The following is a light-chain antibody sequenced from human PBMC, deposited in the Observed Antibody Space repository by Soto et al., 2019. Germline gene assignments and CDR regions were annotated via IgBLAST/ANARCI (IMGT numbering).Light chain of an antibody. CDR3: QLYHSYST. V-gene: IGKV1-5*01. Sequence: IQMTQSPSTLSASVGDRVTISCRASQSFSGMLAWYQKKPGKAPKLLIYDASSLESGVPSRFRRSGSGTEFTLTIISLQPDDFATYFCQLYHSYSTFGQGTKLEIK. CDR1: QSFSGM. CDR2: DAS. J-gene: IGKJ2*01.